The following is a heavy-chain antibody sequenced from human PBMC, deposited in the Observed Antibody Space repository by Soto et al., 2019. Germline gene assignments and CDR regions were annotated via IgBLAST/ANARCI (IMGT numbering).Heavy chain of an antibody. CDR2: DIPLLDTS. V-gene: IGHV1-69*08. CDR3: ASGKTQMTQDRMGFYYYMAV. CDR1: GDTFNNRT. D-gene: IGHD2-15*01. J-gene: IGHJ6*03. Sequence: QVQLVQSGAEVKKPGSSVKISCTASGDTFNNRTFTWVPRAPAQGLEWMGRDIPLLDTSNYAEKFQDRATITADKSTSTAYLELSGLKSEDSAIYYCASGKTQMTQDRMGFYYYMAVWGKGTTVTVSS.